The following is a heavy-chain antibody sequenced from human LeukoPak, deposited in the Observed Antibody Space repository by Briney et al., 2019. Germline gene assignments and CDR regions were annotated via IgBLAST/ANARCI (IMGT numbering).Heavy chain of an antibody. CDR3: ARGYYDSSGFRFDY. CDR1: GFTFTSYH. D-gene: IGHD3-22*01. J-gene: IGHJ4*02. Sequence: GGSLRLSCAASGFTFTSYHMSWVRQAPGKGLEWVSAIDSGHTTYYAVSVKGRFTISRDNAKNSLYLQMNSLRAEDTAVYYCARGYYDSSGFRFDYWGQGTLVTVSS. V-gene: IGHV3-69-1*02. CDR2: IDSGHTT.